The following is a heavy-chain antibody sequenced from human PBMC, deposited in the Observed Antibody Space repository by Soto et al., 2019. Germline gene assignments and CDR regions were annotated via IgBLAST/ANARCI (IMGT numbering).Heavy chain of an antibody. D-gene: IGHD6-19*01. CDR3: ARDYRTYSSGPTYFDY. CDR1: GFTFSSYE. Sequence: QRLSCAASGFTFSSYEMNWVRQAPGKGLEWVSYISSSGSTIYYADSVKGRFTISRDNAKNSLYLQMNSLRAEDTAVYYCARDYRTYSSGPTYFDYWGQGTLVTVSS. V-gene: IGHV3-48*03. CDR2: ISSSGSTI. J-gene: IGHJ4*02.